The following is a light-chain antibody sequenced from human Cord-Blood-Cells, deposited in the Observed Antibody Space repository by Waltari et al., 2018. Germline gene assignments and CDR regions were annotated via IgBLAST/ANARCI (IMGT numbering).Light chain of an antibody. CDR2: AAS. Sequence: DIQMTQSPSSLSASVGDRVTITCRASQRISSYLNWYQQKPGKAPKLLIYAASSLQRGVPSRFSGSGSGTDVTLTISSLQPEDVATYYCQQSYSTPLTFGGGTKLEIK. CDR1: QRISSY. V-gene: IGKV1-39*01. CDR3: QQSYSTPLT. J-gene: IGKJ4*01.